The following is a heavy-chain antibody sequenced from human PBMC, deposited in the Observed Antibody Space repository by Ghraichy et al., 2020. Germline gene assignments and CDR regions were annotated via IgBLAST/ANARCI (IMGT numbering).Heavy chain of an antibody. Sequence: GSLNISCASSGLIFSTYWITWVRQAPWKGLEWVANINQDGREKYYVASVKGRFTISRDNAKNSLYLQMNGLRAEDTAVYYCSSGDTFDIWGQGTMVAVSS. CDR1: GLIFSTYW. D-gene: IGHD3-10*01. J-gene: IGHJ3*02. V-gene: IGHV3-7*03. CDR3: SSGDTFDI. CDR2: INQDGREK.